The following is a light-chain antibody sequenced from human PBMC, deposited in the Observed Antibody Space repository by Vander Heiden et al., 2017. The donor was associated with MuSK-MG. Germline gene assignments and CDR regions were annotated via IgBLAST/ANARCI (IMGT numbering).Light chain of an antibody. CDR2: GAS. V-gene: IGKV1-27*01. CDR1: QGISND. Sequence: DIQMTQSPSSLSASVGDRVTITCRAGQGISNDLAWYQQKSGKVPKVLIHGASTLQSGVPSRFSGSGSGTDFTLTISSLQPEDVATYYCQNDNSPPLTFGGGTKVEIK. CDR3: QNDNSPPLT. J-gene: IGKJ4*01.